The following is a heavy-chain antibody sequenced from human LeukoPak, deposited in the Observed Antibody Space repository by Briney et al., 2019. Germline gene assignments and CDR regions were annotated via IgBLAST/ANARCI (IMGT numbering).Heavy chain of an antibody. CDR1: GFTFSSYS. Sequence: PGGSLRLSCAASGFTFSSYSMNWVRQAPGKGLERVSYISSSSSTIYYADSVKGRFTISRDNAKNSLYLQMNSLRAEDTAVYYCAREGHGDPFDYWGQGTLVTVSS. D-gene: IGHD4-17*01. CDR2: ISSSSSTI. CDR3: AREGHGDPFDY. J-gene: IGHJ4*02. V-gene: IGHV3-48*04.